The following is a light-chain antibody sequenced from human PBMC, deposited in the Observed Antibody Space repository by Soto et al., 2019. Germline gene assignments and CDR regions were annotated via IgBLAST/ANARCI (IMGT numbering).Light chain of an antibody. J-gene: IGKJ4*01. Sequence: EIVLTQSPATLSLSPGERATLSCRASQSVSNYLAWYQQKPGQASRLLIYDASNRATGIPARFSGSGSGTHIPLTISSLAPEDFAVYYCQQRINWPLLTFGGGTKVEIK. CDR3: QQRINWPLLT. CDR1: QSVSNY. CDR2: DAS. V-gene: IGKV3-11*01.